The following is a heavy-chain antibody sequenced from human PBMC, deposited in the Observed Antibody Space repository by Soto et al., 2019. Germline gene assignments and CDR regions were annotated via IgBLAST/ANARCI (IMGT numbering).Heavy chain of an antibody. J-gene: IGHJ6*02. CDR1: GFTFSSYA. CDR2: ISGSGGST. D-gene: IGHD3-10*01. CDR3: AKDPFLTVYYGSGSYDSYYYGMDV. V-gene: IGHV3-23*01. Sequence: GGSLRPSCAASGFTFSSYAMSWVRQAPGKGLEWVSAISGSGGSTYYADSVKGRFTISRDNSKNTLYLQMNSLRAEDTAVYYCAKDPFLTVYYGSGSYDSYYYGMDVWGQGTTVTVSS.